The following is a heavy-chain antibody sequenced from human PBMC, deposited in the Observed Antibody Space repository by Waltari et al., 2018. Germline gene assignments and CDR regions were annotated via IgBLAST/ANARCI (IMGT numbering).Heavy chain of an antibody. CDR2: TRFDERDK. J-gene: IGHJ3*02. Sequence: QVQLVESGGGVVQAGGSLRLSCAASGFNFKLYNMHWVRSAPGRGLEWVGFTRFDERDKQDISAVRGRFSISRDNSNYILYLQMDSLRPDDAGVYYCAKEDLRPGTEDYRGNGAYDIWGQGTNVIVSS. V-gene: IGHV3-30*02. D-gene: IGHD3-16*01. CDR1: GFNFKLYN. CDR3: AKEDLRPGTEDYRGNGAYDI.